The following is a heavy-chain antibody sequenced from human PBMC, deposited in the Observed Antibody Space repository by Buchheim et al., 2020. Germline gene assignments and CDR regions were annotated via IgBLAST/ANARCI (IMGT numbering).Heavy chain of an antibody. D-gene: IGHD4-23*01. Sequence: QVQLVQSGAEVKKPGASVKVSCKASGYTFTSYYMHWVRQAPGQGLEWLGIINPSGGSTSYAQKFQGRVTMTRDNSTSTVYMERRSLRSEDTTVYYCARADPDTVVTNGDFDYWGQGTL. CDR2: INPSGGST. J-gene: IGHJ4*02. V-gene: IGHV1-46*01. CDR3: ARADPDTVVTNGDFDY. CDR1: GYTFTSYY.